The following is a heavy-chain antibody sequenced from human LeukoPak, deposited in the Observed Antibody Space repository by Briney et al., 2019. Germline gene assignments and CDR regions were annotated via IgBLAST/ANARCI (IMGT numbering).Heavy chain of an antibody. CDR3: AKALELRVYGPGY. CDR2: ISGSGSST. V-gene: IGHV3-23*01. D-gene: IGHD2-8*01. CDR1: GFTFSNYA. J-gene: IGHJ4*02. Sequence: PGGSLRLSCAASGFTFSNYAMNWVRQAPGKGLEWVSGISGSGSSTYYADSVKGRSTISRDNSKNTLYLQMNSLRGEDTAVYYCAKALELRVYGPGYWGQGTLVTVSS.